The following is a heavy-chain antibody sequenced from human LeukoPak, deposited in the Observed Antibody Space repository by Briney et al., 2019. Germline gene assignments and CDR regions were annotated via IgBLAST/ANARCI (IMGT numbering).Heavy chain of an antibody. CDR3: ARGQPSYYDSSGFVDY. D-gene: IGHD3-22*01. CDR1: GGSFSGYY. J-gene: IGHJ4*02. Sequence: SETLSPTCAVYGGSFSGYYWSWIRQPPGKGLEWIGEINHSGSTNYNPSLKSRVTISVDTSKNQFSLKLSSVTAADTAVYYCARGQPSYYDSSGFVDYWGQGTLVTVSS. CDR2: INHSGST. V-gene: IGHV4-34*01.